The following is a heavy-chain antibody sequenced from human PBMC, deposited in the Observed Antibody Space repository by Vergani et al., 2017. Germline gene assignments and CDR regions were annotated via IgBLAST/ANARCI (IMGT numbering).Heavy chain of an antibody. V-gene: IGHV4-34*01. J-gene: IGHJ5*02. CDR1: GGSFSGYY. CDR2: INHSGST. CDR3: ARDVTVGWFDP. D-gene: IGHD4-11*01. Sequence: QVQLQQWGAGLLKPSETLSLTCAVYGGSFSGYYWSWIRQPPGKGLEWIGEINHSGSTNYNPSLKSRVTISVDTSKNQFSLKLSSVTAADTAVYYCARDVTVGWFDPWGQGTLVTVSS.